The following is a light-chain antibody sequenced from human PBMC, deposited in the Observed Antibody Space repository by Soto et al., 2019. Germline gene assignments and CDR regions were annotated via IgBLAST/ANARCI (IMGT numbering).Light chain of an antibody. Sequence: LAQPPSASGSPGQSVTISCTGTSSNVGGYNYVSWYQQHPGKAPKLMISEVSKRPSGVPDRFSGSKSGNTASLTVSGLQAEDEADYYCTSYAGTTYVFGTGTKVTVL. V-gene: IGLV2-8*01. J-gene: IGLJ1*01. CDR1: SSNVGGYNY. CDR2: EVS. CDR3: TSYAGTTYV.